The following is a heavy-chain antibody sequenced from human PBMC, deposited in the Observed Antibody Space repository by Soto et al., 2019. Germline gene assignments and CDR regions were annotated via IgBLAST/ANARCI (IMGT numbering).Heavy chain of an antibody. CDR1: GYTFTSYY. CDR2: IYPINGST. J-gene: IGHJ6*02. D-gene: IGHD4-17*01. CDR3: ARDSLTTVLTHHYYYGMDV. V-gene: IGHV1-46*01. Sequence: ASVKVSCKASGYTFTSYYIYWVRQAPGQGFEWMGIIYPINGSTSYAQKFQGRVTMTRDTSTGTVYMELSSLRSEDTAVYYCARDSLTTVLTHHYYYGMDVWGQGNTVTVS.